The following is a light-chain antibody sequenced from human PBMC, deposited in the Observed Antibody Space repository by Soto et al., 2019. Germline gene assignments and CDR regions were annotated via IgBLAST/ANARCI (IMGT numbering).Light chain of an antibody. J-gene: IGLJ3*02. V-gene: IGLV4-69*02. CDR3: QTWGTGIHWV. CDR2: VNSDGSH. CDR1: SGHSNYA. Sequence: QLVLTQSPSASASLGASVRLTCTLSSGHSNYAIAWHQQQPEKGPRYLMKVNSDGSHSKGDGIPDRFSGSSSGAERYLTISSLQSEDEADYYCQTWGTGIHWVFGGGTKLTVL.